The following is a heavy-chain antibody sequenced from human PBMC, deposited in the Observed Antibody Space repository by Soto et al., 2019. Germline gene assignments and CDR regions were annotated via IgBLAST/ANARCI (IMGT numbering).Heavy chain of an antibody. V-gene: IGHV3-23*01. CDR1: GFTFSSYA. CDR2: ISGSGGST. CDR3: AKGRWKEQLGGYY. J-gene: IGHJ4*02. Sequence: GGSLRLSCAASGFTFSSYAMSWVRQAPGKGLEWVSAISGSGGSTYYADSVKGRFTISRDNSKNTLYLQMNSLRAEDTAVYYWAKGRWKEQLGGYYWGQGTLVTVSS. D-gene: IGHD6-6*01.